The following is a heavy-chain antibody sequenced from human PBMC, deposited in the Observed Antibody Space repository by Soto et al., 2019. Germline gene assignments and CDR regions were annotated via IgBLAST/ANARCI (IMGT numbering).Heavy chain of an antibody. V-gene: IGHV3-7*01. CDR1: GFTLSSYW. D-gene: IGHD6-13*01. CDR3: ARIASTGRGWDV. CDR2: IKQDGSEK. Sequence: EVQLVESGGGLVQPGGSLRLSCADSGFTLSSYWMSWVRQAPVKGLEWVGNIKQDGSEKNYVDSVKGRFTISRDNAKNSLYLQMNSLRAEDTAVYYCARIASTGRGWDVWGQGTTVVVSS. J-gene: IGHJ6*02.